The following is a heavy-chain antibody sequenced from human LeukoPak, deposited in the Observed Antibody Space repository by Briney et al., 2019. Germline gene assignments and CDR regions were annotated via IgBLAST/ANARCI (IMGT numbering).Heavy chain of an antibody. V-gene: IGHV3-30*02. J-gene: IGHJ4*02. CDR1: GFTFSNYA. CDR2: IRFDGTTT. CDR3: AKPSGNCVDY. D-gene: IGHD1-26*01. Sequence: QPGGSLRLSCAASGFTFSNYAMHWVRQAPDKGLEWVAFIRFDGTTTDYTDSVKGRFTISRDNSKNTLFLQMNSLRPEDTGVYFCAKPSGNCVDYWGQGTLVTVSS.